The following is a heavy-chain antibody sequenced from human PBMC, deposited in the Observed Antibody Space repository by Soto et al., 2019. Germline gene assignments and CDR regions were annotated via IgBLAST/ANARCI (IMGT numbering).Heavy chain of an antibody. D-gene: IGHD2-2*01. CDR3: ARPITPFIGYCISTSCPLYYYGMDV. CDR1: GYTFTSYY. Sequence: GASVKVSCKASGYTFTSYYMHWVRQAPGQGLEWMGIINPSGGSTSYAQKCQGRVTMTRDTSTSTVYMELSSLRSEDTAVYYCARPITPFIGYCISTSCPLYYYGMDVWAQGTTVTVSS. V-gene: IGHV1-46*03. CDR2: INPSGGST. J-gene: IGHJ6*02.